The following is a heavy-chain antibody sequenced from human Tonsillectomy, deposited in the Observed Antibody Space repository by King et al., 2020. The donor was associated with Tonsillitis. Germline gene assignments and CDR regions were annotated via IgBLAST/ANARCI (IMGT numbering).Heavy chain of an antibody. D-gene: IGHD5/OR15-5a*01. J-gene: IGHJ4*02. V-gene: IGHV4-38-2*02. CDR1: GYSISSGYY. CDR2: IYHSGST. CDR3: ARDRRISVD. Sequence: VQLQESGPGLVKPSETLSLTCTVSGYSISSGYYWGWIRQPPGKGLEWIGSIYHSGSTYYNPSLKSRVNISLDTSKNQFSLKLSSVTAADTAVYYCARDRRISVDWGQGTLVTVSS.